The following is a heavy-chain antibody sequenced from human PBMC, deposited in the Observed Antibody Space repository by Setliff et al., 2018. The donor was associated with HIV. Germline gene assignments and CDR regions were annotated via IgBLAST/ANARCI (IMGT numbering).Heavy chain of an antibody. CDR3: ASSSGYDPDAFDI. CDR1: GFTVSSNY. CDR2: IYSGGST. J-gene: IGHJ3*02. D-gene: IGHD5-12*01. V-gene: IGHV3-66*01. Sequence: GGSLRLSCAASGFTVSSNYISWVRQAPGKGLEWVSVIYSGGSTYYADSVKGRFTISRDSSKNTLYLQMNSLRAEDTAVYYCASSSGYDPDAFDIWGQGTMVTVSS.